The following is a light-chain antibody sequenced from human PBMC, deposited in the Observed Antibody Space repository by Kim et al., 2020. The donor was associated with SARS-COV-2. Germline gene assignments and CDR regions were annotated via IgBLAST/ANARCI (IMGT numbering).Light chain of an antibody. J-gene: IGLJ2*01. V-gene: IGLV6-57*03. CDR2: EDN. Sequence: KAVNISCTRSSGSIASKYVQWDQQRPGSAPTTVIYEDNQRPSGVPDRFSGSIDSSSNSASLTISGLKTEDEADYYCQSYDSSTMGVFGGGTQLTVL. CDR1: SGSIASKY. CDR3: QSYDSSTMGV.